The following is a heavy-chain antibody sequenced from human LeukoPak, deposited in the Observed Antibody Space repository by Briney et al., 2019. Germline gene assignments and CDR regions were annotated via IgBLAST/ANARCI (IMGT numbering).Heavy chain of an antibody. V-gene: IGHV1-2*02. CDR3: ARVLGVVPAAIGY. CDR1: GYTFTTYA. D-gene: IGHD2-2*02. J-gene: IGHJ4*02. CDR2: INPNSGGT. Sequence: ASVKVSCKASGYTFTTYALHWVRQAPGQRPEWMGWINPNSGGTNYAQKFQGRVTMTRDTSISTAYMELSRLRSDDTAVYYCARVLGVVPAAIGYWGQGTLVTVSS.